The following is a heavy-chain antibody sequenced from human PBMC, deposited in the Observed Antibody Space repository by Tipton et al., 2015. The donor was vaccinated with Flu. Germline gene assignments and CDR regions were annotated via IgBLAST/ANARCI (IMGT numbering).Heavy chain of an antibody. D-gene: IGHD6-19*01. CDR1: GGSISSYY. V-gene: IGHV4-59*01. CDR3: ARVRSGWSYYFDY. CDR2: IYYSGST. J-gene: IGHJ4*02. Sequence: TLSLTCTVTGGSISSYYWSWIRQTPGKGLEWIGYIYYSGSTNYNPSLKSRVTISVDTSKNQFSLKLSSVTAADTAVYYCARVRSGWSYYFDYWGQGTLVTVSS.